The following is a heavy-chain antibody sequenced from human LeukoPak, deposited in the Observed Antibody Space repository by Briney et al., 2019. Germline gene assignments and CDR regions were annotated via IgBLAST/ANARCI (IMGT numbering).Heavy chain of an antibody. Sequence: GGSLRLSCAASGFTFSDFYMSWIRQAPGKGLEWVSYMSSSGRDIDYTDSVKGRFTISRDNAKKSLYLQMSSLRAEDSAVYYCARAPNWHFEPDTFDIWGQGTLVTVS. CDR3: ARAPNWHFEPDTFDI. CDR2: MSSSGRDI. J-gene: IGHJ3*02. CDR1: GFTFSDFY. D-gene: IGHD1-7*01. V-gene: IGHV3-11*01.